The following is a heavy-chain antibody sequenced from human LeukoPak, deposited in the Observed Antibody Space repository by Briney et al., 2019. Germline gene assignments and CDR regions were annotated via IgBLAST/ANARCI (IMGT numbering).Heavy chain of an antibody. Sequence: GASVKVSCKASGYTFTGYYMHWVRQAPGQGLEWMGWINPNSGGTNYAQKFQGRVTMTRDTSISTAYMELSRLRSDDTAVYYCARQRDCGGDCYGGVWDAFDIWGQGTMVTVSS. J-gene: IGHJ3*02. V-gene: IGHV1-2*02. CDR1: GYTFTGYY. CDR2: INPNSGGT. CDR3: ARQRDCGGDCYGGVWDAFDI. D-gene: IGHD2-21*02.